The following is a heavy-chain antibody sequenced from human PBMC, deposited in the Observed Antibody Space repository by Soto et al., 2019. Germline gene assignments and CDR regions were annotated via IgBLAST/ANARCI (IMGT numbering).Heavy chain of an antibody. CDR2: INAGNGNT. D-gene: IGHD6-6*01. V-gene: IGHV1-3*01. CDR3: AREDKLVRTYYYYGMDV. Sequence: QVQLVQSGAEVKKPGASVKVSCKASGYTFTSYAMHWVPQATGQRLEWMGWINAGNGNTKYSQKFQGRVTITRDTSASTAYMELSSLRAEDTAVYYCAREDKLVRTYYYYGMDVWGQGTTVTVSS. J-gene: IGHJ6*02. CDR1: GYTFTSYA.